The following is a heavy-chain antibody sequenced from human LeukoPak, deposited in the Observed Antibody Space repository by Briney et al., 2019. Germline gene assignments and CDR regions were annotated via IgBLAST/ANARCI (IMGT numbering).Heavy chain of an antibody. CDR3: ARPATDYYYYMDV. J-gene: IGHJ6*03. Sequence: GGSLRLSCAASGFTFDDYGMSWVRQAPGKGLEWVSGINWNGGSTGYADSVKGRFTISRDNAKNSLYLQMNSPRAEDTAVYYCARPATDYYYYMDVWGKGTTVTVSS. CDR2: INWNGGST. CDR1: GFTFDDYG. V-gene: IGHV3-20*04.